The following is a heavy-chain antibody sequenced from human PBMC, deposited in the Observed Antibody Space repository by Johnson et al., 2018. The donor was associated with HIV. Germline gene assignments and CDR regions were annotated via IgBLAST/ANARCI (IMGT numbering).Heavy chain of an antibody. J-gene: IGHJ3*02. CDR3: TGVSFGEGAFDI. D-gene: IGHD3-10*01. CDR2: SRNKANSYTT. Sequence: VQLVESGGGLVQPGGSLRLSCAASGFTFSDHYMDWVRQAPGKGLEWVGRSRNKANSYTTEYAPSVKDRFTISRDDSKNSLYLKMNSLKTKDTAVYYCTGVSFGEGAFDIWGHGTMVTVSS. V-gene: IGHV3-72*01. CDR1: GFTFSDHY.